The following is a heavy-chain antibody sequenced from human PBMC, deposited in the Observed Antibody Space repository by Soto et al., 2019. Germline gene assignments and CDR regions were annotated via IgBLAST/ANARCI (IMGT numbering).Heavy chain of an antibody. CDR1: GYSFTSYW. D-gene: IGHD2-15*01. V-gene: IGHV5-10-1*01. J-gene: IGHJ6*02. CDR3: ARLGDCSGGSCFSRYYYYGMDV. Sequence: GESLKISCQGSGYSFTSYWISWVRQMPGKGLEWMGRIDPSDSYTNYSPSFQGHVTISADKSISTAYLQWSSLKASDSAIYYCARLGDCSGGSCFSRYYYYGMDVWGQGATVTVSS. CDR2: IDPSDSYT.